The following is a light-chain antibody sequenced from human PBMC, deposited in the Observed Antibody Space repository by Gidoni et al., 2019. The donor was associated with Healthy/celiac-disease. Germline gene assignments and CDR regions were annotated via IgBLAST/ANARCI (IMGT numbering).Light chain of an antibody. CDR3: QQYYTTPLA. J-gene: IGKJ1*01. V-gene: IGKV4-1*01. CDR2: WAS. CDR1: QSVLYSPNNKNY. Sequence: DIVVTQSPASLAVSLGERATINCKSSQSVLYSPNNKNYIAWYQKKPGQPPRLLVYWASTRQSGVPDRFSGSGSGTDFTLTIRGLQAEDVAVYYCQQYYTTPLAFGQGTKVEIK.